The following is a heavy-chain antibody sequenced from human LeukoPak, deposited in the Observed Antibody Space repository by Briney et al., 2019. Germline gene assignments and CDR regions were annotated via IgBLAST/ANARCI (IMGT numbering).Heavy chain of an antibody. V-gene: IGHV4-59*01. Sequence: SETLSLTCTVSGGSISSYYWSWIRQPPGKGLEWIGYIYYSGSTNYNPSLKSRVTISVDTSKNQFSLKLSSVTAADTAVYYCARAAGYGSSTSCYDWFDPWGQGTLVTVSS. J-gene: IGHJ5*02. CDR3: ARAAGYGSSTSCYDWFDP. CDR2: IYYSGST. CDR1: GGSISSYY. D-gene: IGHD2-2*03.